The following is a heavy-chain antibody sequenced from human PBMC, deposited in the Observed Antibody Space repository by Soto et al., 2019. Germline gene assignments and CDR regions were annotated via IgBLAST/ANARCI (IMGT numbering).Heavy chain of an antibody. J-gene: IGHJ5*02. CDR1: GYIFSSYW. CDR3: AREPLCGGRCYDNYFDP. CDR2: INIGNGNT. V-gene: IGHV1-3*04. Sequence: PGESLKISCKGSGYIFSSYWIGWVRQAPGQRLEWMGWINIGNGNTASSQKFQDRVTITRETSASTAYMELTSLRSEDTAVYYCAREPLCGGRCYDNYFDPWGQGTLVTVS. D-gene: IGHD2-15*01.